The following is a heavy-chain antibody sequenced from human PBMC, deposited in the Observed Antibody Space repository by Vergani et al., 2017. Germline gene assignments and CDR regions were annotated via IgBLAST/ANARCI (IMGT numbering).Heavy chain of an antibody. CDR1: GFTFSSYA. D-gene: IGHD2-21*01. J-gene: IGHJ6*04. Sequence: QVQLVESGGGVVQPGRSLTLSCAASGFTFSSYAMHWVRQAPGKGLEWVAVISYDGSNKYYADSVKGRFTISRDNSKNTLYLQMNSLRAEDTAVYYCARDMXHANCGGDCFGMDVWGKGTTVTVSS. CDR3: ARDMXHANCGGDCFGMDV. CDR2: ISYDGSNK. V-gene: IGHV3-30-3*01.